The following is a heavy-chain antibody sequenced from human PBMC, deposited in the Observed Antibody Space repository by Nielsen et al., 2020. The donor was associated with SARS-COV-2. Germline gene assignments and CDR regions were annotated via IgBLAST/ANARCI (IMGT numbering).Heavy chain of an antibody. CDR3: ARDWSRAFDV. Sequence: GESLKISCIASGFALRGYAFHWVRQAPGKGLEWVAVVSFDGTYKYYAESVKGRFTFSRDNSENTLTLQMNSLRVEDTAVYYCARDWSRAFDVWGQGTMVTVSS. V-gene: IGHV3-30-3*01. J-gene: IGHJ3*01. CDR1: GFALRGYA. CDR2: VSFDGTYK.